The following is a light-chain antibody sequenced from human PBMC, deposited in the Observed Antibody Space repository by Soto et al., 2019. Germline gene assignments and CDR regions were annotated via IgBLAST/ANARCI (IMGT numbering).Light chain of an antibody. V-gene: IGLV2-14*01. J-gene: IGLJ3*02. CDR3: LSYTSANTRV. CDR2: DVS. Sequence: QSVLTQPASVSGSPGQSITISCTGTSSDVGGYNYVSWYQQHPGKAPKLMIYDVSNRPSGVSNRFSGSKSANTASLTISGLQAEDEADYYCLSYTSANTRVFGGGTKVTVL. CDR1: SSDVGGYNY.